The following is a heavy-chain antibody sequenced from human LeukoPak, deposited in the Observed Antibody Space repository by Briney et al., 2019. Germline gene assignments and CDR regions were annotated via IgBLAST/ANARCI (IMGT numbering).Heavy chain of an antibody. CDR1: GFTFSSYA. D-gene: IGHD6-13*01. V-gene: IGHV3-9*01. CDR2: ISWNSGSI. CDR3: AKDIGYSSSWGNAFDI. Sequence: PGGSLRLSCAASGFTFSSYAMHWVRQAPGKGLEWVSGISWNSGSIGYADSVKGRFTISRGNAKNSLYLQMNSLRAEDTALYYCAKDIGYSSSWGNAFDIWGQGTMVTVSS. J-gene: IGHJ3*02.